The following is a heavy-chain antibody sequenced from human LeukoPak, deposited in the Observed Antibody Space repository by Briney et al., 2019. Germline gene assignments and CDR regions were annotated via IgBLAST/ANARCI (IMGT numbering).Heavy chain of an antibody. V-gene: IGHV3-23*01. D-gene: IGHD3-10*01. CDR3: AKEWVYFGESTTFDY. CDR1: GFTFSSYA. J-gene: IGHJ4*02. CDR2: ISDSGVRT. Sequence: SGGSLRLSCAASGFTFSSYAMSWVRQAPGKGLEWVSAISDSGVRTYYADSRKGRFTISRDNSKSTLYLQMNGLRAEDTAVYYCAKEWVYFGESTTFDYWGQGTLVTVSS.